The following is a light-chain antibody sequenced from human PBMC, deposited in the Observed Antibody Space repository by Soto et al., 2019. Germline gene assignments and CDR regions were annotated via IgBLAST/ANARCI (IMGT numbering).Light chain of an antibody. V-gene: IGKV3-11*01. Sequence: EIVLTQSQGTLSLSPGERATLSCRASQSVSIYLAWYQQKPGQAPRLLIYDASNRATGIPARFSGSGSGTDFTLTISSLEPEDFAVYYCQQRSNWPWTFGQGTKVDIK. CDR1: QSVSIY. CDR2: DAS. J-gene: IGKJ1*01. CDR3: QQRSNWPWT.